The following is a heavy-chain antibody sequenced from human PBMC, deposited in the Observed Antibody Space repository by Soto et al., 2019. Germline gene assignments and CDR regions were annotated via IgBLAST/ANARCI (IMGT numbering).Heavy chain of an antibody. V-gene: IGHV4-39*01. CDR2: IYYSGST. Sequence: ETLSLTCTVSGGSISSSSYYWGWIRQPPGKGLEWIGSIYYSGSTYYNPSLKSRVTISVDTSKNQFSLKLSSVTAADTAVYYCARQGRYYDSSGYYRAVNWFDPWGQGTLVTVSS. D-gene: IGHD3-22*01. J-gene: IGHJ5*02. CDR1: GGSISSSSYY. CDR3: ARQGRYYDSSGYYRAVNWFDP.